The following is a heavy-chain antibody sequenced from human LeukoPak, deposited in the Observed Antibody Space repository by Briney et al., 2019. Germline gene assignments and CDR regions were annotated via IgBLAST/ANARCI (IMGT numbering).Heavy chain of an antibody. J-gene: IGHJ4*02. Sequence: SETLSLTCTVSGGSISSGGYYWSWIRQHPGKGLEWIGYIYYSGSTYYNPSLKSRVTMSVDTPKNQFSLKLSFVTAADTAVYYCARASGSYDVYYFDYWGQGTLVTVSS. CDR3: ARASGSYDVYYFDY. CDR2: IYYSGST. V-gene: IGHV4-31*03. CDR1: GGSISSGGYY. D-gene: IGHD1-26*01.